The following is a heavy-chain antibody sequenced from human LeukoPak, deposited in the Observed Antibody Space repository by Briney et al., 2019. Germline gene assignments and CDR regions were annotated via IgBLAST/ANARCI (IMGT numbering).Heavy chain of an antibody. CDR1: GDSISSSRYC. CDR3: ARHSRSAYTGYENAFDI. Sequence: PSETLSLTCTVSGDSISSSRYCWDWIRQPPGKGLEWIGNIYNSANTHYNPSLKTRITMSVDTSKNQFSLKLNSVTAADTGIYYCARHSRSAYTGYENAFDIWGQGTMVTVSS. D-gene: IGHD5-12*01. V-gene: IGHV4-39*01. CDR2: IYNSANT. J-gene: IGHJ3*02.